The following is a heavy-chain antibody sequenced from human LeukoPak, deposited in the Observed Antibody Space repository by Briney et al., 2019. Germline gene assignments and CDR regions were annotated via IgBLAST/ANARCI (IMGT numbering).Heavy chain of an antibody. D-gene: IGHD5-18*01. V-gene: IGHV4-59*01. J-gene: IGHJ4*02. CDR1: GGSISSYY. Sequence: PSETLSLTCTVSGGSISSYYWSWIRQPPGKGLEWVGSIYYSGSTNYNPSLKSRVTISLDTSKTQFALKLSSVTAADTAVYYCARSGYSYGYSFDYWGQGSLVTASS. CDR3: ARSGYSYGYSFDY. CDR2: IYYSGST.